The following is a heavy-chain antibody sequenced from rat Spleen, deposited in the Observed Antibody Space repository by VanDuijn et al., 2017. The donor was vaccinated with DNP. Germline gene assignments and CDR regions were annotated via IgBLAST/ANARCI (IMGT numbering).Heavy chain of an antibody. J-gene: IGHJ2*01. CDR2: ISYSGST. Sequence: EVQLQESGPGLVKPSQSLSLTCSVTGYSVTRNYWGWIRKFPGNKMEWIGHISYSGSTSSNPSLKSRISITRDTSKNQYFLQLNSVTTEDTATYYCARWSNYFDYWGRGVMVTVSS. V-gene: IGHV3-1*01. CDR1: GYSVTRNY. CDR3: ARWSNYFDY.